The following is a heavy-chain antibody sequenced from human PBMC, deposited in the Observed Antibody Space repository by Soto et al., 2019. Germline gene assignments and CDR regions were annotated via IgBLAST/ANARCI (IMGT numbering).Heavy chain of an antibody. Sequence: EVQLVESGGGLVQPGGSLRLSCAASGLIFSDYHMDWVRQAPGKGLEWVGRIRRKANSYTTEYAASVKGRFTISRDDSNNSLYLHMNSLKSADTAVYYCAMLGGWSGGSSGMDVWGQGTTVTVSS. CDR2: IRRKANSYTT. V-gene: IGHV3-72*01. CDR3: AMLGGWSGGSSGMDV. J-gene: IGHJ6*02. CDR1: GLIFSDYH. D-gene: IGHD6-19*01.